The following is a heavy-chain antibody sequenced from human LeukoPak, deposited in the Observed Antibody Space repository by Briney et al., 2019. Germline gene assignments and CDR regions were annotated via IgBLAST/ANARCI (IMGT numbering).Heavy chain of an antibody. CDR2: ISWNGGGM. CDR3: AKDITGGRSSPYFDS. D-gene: IGHD6-6*01. Sequence: GGSLRLSCAASGFTFDAYAMHWVRQAPGKGLEWVSGISWNGGGMGYAVSVKGRFTISRDNAKNSLYLQMNSLRDEDTALYYCAKDITGGRSSPYFDSWGQGTLVTVSS. J-gene: IGHJ4*02. V-gene: IGHV3-9*01. CDR1: GFTFDAYA.